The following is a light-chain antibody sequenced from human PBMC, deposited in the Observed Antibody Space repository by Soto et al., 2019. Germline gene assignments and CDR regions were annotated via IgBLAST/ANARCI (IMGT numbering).Light chain of an antibody. CDR3: QQTYITPIW. CDR2: SSS. V-gene: IGKV1-39*01. CDR1: QTINNN. Sequence: DIEMTQSPSSLSASVGDRVTISCRTSQTINNNLNWYQQRPGKAPKLLIYSSSSLLSGVTPRFSCSGSGSDCTLTISSLHPADFATYFCQQTYITPIWFGQGTRLDIK. J-gene: IGKJ5*01.